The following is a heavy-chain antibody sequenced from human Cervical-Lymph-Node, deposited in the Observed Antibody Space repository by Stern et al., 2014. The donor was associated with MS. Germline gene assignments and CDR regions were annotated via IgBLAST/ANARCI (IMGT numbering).Heavy chain of an antibody. CDR3: ARAPGDYELDH. Sequence: EVQLVESGGGLVQPGRSLRLSCAASGFTFDDYAVHWVRQAPGKGLEWVSGISGNGGSIGYAGSVKGRFTISRDNAKNSLYLQMNSLRAEDTALYYCARAPGDYELDHWGQGTLITVSS. V-gene: IGHV3-9*01. D-gene: IGHD3-22*01. J-gene: IGHJ4*02. CDR1: GFTFDDYA. CDR2: ISGNGGSI.